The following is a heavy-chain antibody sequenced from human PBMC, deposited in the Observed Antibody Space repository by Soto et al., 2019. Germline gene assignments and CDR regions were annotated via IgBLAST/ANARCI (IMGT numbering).Heavy chain of an antibody. CDR1: GGSIRNFH. V-gene: IGHV4-59*08. Sequence: SENLSHTSTVSGGSIRNFHWSWIRQPPGKGLEWIGHIYKSGGTNYNSSLKSRVTISVDASKNQFSLKLQSVIATDTAVYYCARHGQWLLWLSYWGQG. D-gene: IGHD3-10*01. J-gene: IGHJ4*02. CDR3: ARHGQWLLWLSY. CDR2: IYKSGGT.